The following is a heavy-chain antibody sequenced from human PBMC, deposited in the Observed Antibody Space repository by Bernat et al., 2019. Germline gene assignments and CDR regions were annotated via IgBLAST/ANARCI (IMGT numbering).Heavy chain of an antibody. D-gene: IGHD2-2*01. V-gene: IGHV3-11*06. CDR2: ISSSSSYT. CDR1: GFSFSDFY. Sequence: QVQLVESGGGLVKPGGSLRLSCTASGFSFSDFYMSWIRQAPGKGLEWVSFISSSSSYTNYVDSVKGRFTISRDNAKNSLYLQMNSRGAEDTAMYYCARESRQLPIWGLGTLVTVSS. CDR3: ARESRQLPI. J-gene: IGHJ4*02.